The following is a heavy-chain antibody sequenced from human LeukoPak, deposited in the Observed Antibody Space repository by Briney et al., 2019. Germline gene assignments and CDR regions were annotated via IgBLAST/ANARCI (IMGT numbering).Heavy chain of an antibody. J-gene: IGHJ2*01. CDR3: ATDRGYYGSTSGDP. D-gene: IGHD3-10*01. CDR1: GYSLTELY. V-gene: IGHV1-24*01. Sequence: ASVKVSCKVSGYSLTELYIFWVRQAPGKGLEWLGGFDPEAGETIYAQKFQGRVTMTEDTSTDTSYMELSSLRSEDTAVYYCATDRGYYGSTSGDPWGRGTLVIVSS. CDR2: FDPEAGET.